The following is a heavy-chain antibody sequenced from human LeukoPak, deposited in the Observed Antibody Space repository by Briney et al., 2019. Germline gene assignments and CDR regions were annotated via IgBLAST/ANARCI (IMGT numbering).Heavy chain of an antibody. CDR3: ARGTEAARRWFDP. V-gene: IGHV4-59*01. CDR2: IYYSGST. D-gene: IGHD6-6*01. Sequence: KASETLSLTCTVSGGSISNDYFTWIRQPAGKGLEWIGYIYYSGSTNYNPSLKSRVTISVDTAKNQFSLKLTSVTAADTAVYYCARGTEAARRWFDPWGQGTLVTVSS. J-gene: IGHJ5*02. CDR1: GGSISNDY.